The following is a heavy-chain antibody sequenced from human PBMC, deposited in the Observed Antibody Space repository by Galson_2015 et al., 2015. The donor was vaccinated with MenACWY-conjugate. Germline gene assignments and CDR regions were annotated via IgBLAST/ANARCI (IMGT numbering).Heavy chain of an antibody. J-gene: IGHJ6*02. CDR2: ISGSGGST. V-gene: IGHV3-23*01. Sequence: SLKLSCEASGFTFSSYAMSWVRQAPGQGLEWISAISGSGGSTYYADSVKGRFTISRDNSKNTLYLQMNSLRAEDTAVYYCAKDPQTKYHVIDYYYYGMDVWGQGTTVTVSS. D-gene: IGHD2-2*01. CDR1: GFTFSSYA. CDR3: AKDPQTKYHVIDYYYYGMDV.